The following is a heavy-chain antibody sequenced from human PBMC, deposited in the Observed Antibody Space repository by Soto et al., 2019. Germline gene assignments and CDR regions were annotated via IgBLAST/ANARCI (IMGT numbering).Heavy chain of an antibody. CDR1: GFTFSSYA. J-gene: IGHJ6*02. V-gene: IGHV3-30-3*01. D-gene: IGHD4-17*01. CDR2: ISYDGSNK. Sequence: GGSLRLSCAASGFTFSSYAMHWVRQAPGKGLEWVAVISYDGSNKYYADSVKGRFTISRDNSKNTLYLQMNSLRAEDTAVYYCARDVNPTVTTFSMNYYYGMDVWGQGTTVTVSS. CDR3: ARDVNPTVTTFSMNYYYGMDV.